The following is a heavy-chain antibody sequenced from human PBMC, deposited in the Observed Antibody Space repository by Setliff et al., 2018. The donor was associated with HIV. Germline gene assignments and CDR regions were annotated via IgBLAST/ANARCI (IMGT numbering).Heavy chain of an antibody. Sequence: SVKVSCKASGGTFSSYAISWVRQAPGQGLEWMGGIIPILGIANYAQKFQGRVTITADESTSTAYMELSSLRSEDTAVYYCAIDYDSSGHFDYWGQGTLVTVSS. J-gene: IGHJ4*02. D-gene: IGHD3-22*01. CDR2: IIPILGIA. CDR3: AIDYDSSGHFDY. V-gene: IGHV1-69*10. CDR1: GGTFSSYA.